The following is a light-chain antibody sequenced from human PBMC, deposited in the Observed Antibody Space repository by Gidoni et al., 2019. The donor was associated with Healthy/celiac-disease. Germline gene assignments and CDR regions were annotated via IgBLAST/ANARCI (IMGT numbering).Light chain of an antibody. CDR3: QQYNNWPRT. Sequence: EIVMTQSPATLSVSPGERATLSCRASQSVSSNLAWYQQKPGQAPRLLIYGASTRPTGIPARFSGSGSGTEFTLTISSLHSEDFAVYYCQQYNNWPRTFGQGTKVEIK. CDR2: GAS. J-gene: IGKJ1*01. CDR1: QSVSSN. V-gene: IGKV3-15*01.